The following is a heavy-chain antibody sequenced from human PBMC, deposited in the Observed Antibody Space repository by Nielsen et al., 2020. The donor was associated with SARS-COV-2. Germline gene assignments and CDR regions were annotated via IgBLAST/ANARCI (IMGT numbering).Heavy chain of an antibody. CDR3: ARARSSGWYSSGFLNY. CDR1: GFTFSSYA. V-gene: IGHV3-33*01. D-gene: IGHD6-19*01. Sequence: GESLKISCAASGFTFSSYAMHWVRQAPGKGLEWVAVIWYDGSSKYYADSVTGRFIISRDNAKNSLYLQMNSLRAEDTALYHCARARSSGWYSSGFLNYWGQGTLVTVSS. CDR2: IWYDGSSK. J-gene: IGHJ4*02.